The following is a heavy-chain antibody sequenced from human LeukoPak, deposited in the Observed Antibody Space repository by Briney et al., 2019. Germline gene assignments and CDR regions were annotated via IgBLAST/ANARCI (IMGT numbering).Heavy chain of an antibody. CDR2: INTDTRGT. V-gene: IGHV3-74*01. Sequence: GGSLRLSCAASGFTFTDYWMHWVRQVPGKGLVWVSIINTDTRGTYYADSVKGRFTISRDNAKSTLYLQMDSLRAEDTAVYYCARAGAYHFDNWGQGTLVTVSS. CDR1: GFTFTDYW. CDR3: ARAGAYHFDN. J-gene: IGHJ4*02. D-gene: IGHD3-16*01.